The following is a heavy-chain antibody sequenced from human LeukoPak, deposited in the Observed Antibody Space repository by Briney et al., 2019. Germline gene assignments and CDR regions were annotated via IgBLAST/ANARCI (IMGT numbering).Heavy chain of an antibody. CDR3: AKAPVTTCRGAFCYPFDY. Sequence: GGSLRLSCAASGFTFNSYSMNWVRQAPGKGLERVSSISGSNSYIYYADSMKGRFTISRDSSKNTLFLQMNRLRPEDAAVYYCAKAPVTTCRGAFCYPFDYWGLGTLVTVSS. J-gene: IGHJ4*02. CDR2: ISGSNSYI. V-gene: IGHV3-21*04. D-gene: IGHD2-15*01. CDR1: GFTFNSYS.